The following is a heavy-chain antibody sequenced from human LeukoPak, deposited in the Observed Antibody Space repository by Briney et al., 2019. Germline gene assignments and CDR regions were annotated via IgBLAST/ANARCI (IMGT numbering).Heavy chain of an antibody. CDR1: GFTFSTYS. CDR2: ISSGSSTI. V-gene: IGHV3-48*02. D-gene: IGHD6-19*01. Sequence: TGGSLRLSCAAFGFTFSTYSMNWDRQAPGKGLEWISYISSGSSTIHYADSVKGRFTISRDNAKNSLYLQMNSLRDEDTAVYYCARDYGYSSSFDYWGQGTLVTVSS. J-gene: IGHJ4*02. CDR3: ARDYGYSSSFDY.